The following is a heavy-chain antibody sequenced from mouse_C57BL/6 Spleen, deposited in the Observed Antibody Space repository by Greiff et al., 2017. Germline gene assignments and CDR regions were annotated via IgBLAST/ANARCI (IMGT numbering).Heavy chain of an antibody. CDR3: AREGYG. J-gene: IGHJ2*01. V-gene: IGHV1-63*01. CDR2: IYPGGGYT. CDR1: GYTFTNYW. Sequence: VKLMESGAELVRPGTSVKMSCKASGYTFTNYWIGWAKQRPGHGLEWIGDIYPGGGYTNYNEKFKGKATLTADKSSSTAYMQFSSLTSEDSAIYYCAREGYGWGQGTTLTVSS. D-gene: IGHD1-1*01.